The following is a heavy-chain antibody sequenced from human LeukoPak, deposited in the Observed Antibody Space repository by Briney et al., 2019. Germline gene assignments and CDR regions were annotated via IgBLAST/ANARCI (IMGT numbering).Heavy chain of an antibody. CDR3: ARRLAASDAFDI. CDR1: GGSFSTYY. D-gene: IGHD2-21*01. CDR2: IYYSGST. J-gene: IGHJ3*02. V-gene: IGHV4-59*08. Sequence: SETLSLTCTVSGGSFSTYYWRWFRQPPGKGLEWIAYIYYSGSTNYSPSLKSRVTISVDTSKNQFSLKLSSVTAADTAVYYCARRLAASDAFDIWGQGTMVTVSS.